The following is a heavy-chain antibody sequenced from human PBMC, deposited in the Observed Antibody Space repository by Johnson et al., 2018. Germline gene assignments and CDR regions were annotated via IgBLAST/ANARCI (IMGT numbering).Heavy chain of an antibody. CDR3: ARAQPPDGSGDACDI. CDR1: GFTFSSYV. V-gene: IGHV3-33*01. D-gene: IGHD3-22*01. Sequence: QVQLVQSGGGVVQXGRSXRLXCAASGFTFSSYVMHWVRQAPGKGLAWVAVIWYDGSNTYYADSVNGRFTISGDNSKNTLDLQMTSLRAEDTAVYYCARAQPPDGSGDACDIWGQGTMVTVSS. CDR2: IWYDGSNT. J-gene: IGHJ3*02.